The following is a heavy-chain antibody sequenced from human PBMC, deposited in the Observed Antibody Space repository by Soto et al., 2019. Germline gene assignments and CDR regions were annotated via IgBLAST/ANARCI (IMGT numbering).Heavy chain of an antibody. J-gene: IGHJ5*02. D-gene: IGHD5-18*01. CDR3: GRDGALGETAVVDT. CDR1: GFTFSTYG. Sequence: QVQLVESGGGVVQPGKSLRLSCAASGFTFSTYGMHWVRQAPGKGLEWVAVIWYDGSNKYHGDSLKGRFTISRDNSKNTLYLQINTLRAEDTAVYYCGRDGALGETAVVDTWGQGTMFTVSS. V-gene: IGHV3-33*01. CDR2: IWYDGSNK.